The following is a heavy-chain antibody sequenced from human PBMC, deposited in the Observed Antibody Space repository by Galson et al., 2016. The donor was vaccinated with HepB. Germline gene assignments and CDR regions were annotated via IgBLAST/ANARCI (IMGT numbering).Heavy chain of an antibody. D-gene: IGHD3-10*01. Sequence: SLRLSCAASGFTFADYAIHWVRQAPGKGLEWASGISWNSGRIAYADSVKGRFTISRDNAKNSLYLQMNSLRAEDTAFYYCAKATSGSAYGSRYFQHWGQGTLVIVSS. CDR2: ISWNSGRI. CDR1: GFTFADYA. CDR3: AKATSGSAYGSRYFQH. V-gene: IGHV3-9*01. J-gene: IGHJ1*01.